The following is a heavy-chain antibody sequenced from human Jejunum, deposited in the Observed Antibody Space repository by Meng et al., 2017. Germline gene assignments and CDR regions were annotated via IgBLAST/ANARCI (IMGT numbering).Heavy chain of an antibody. CDR3: ARDLGCTSTTCRNNWFDP. CDR2: IYSGGNT. J-gene: IGHJ5*02. Sequence: GESLKISCAASGFTFDDHAMHWVRQVPGKGLEWVSVIYSGGNTYYAGSVKGRFTISRDNSKNTMYLQMHSLRVEDTAIYYCARDLGCTSTTCRNNWFDPWGQGTLVTVSS. D-gene: IGHD2-2*01. V-gene: IGHV3-66*02. CDR1: GFTFDDHA.